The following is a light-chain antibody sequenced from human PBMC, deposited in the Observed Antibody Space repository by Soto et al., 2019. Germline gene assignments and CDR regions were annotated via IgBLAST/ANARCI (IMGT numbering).Light chain of an antibody. J-gene: IGKJ5*01. Sequence: EIVLTQSPGTLSLSPGERATLSCRASQSVSSSYLSWYQQKPGQAPRLLIYGASSWDTGIPDRFSGSGSGKDFTLTISRLEPEDFAVYYCQQYCSSLVGQGTRLETK. CDR2: GAS. CDR3: QQYCSSL. V-gene: IGKV3-20*01. CDR1: QSVSSSY.